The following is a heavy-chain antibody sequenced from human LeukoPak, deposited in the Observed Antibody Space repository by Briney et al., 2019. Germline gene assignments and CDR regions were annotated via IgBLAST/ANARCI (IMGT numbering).Heavy chain of an antibody. CDR2: ISAYNGNT. J-gene: IGHJ6*02. D-gene: IGHD6-6*01. CDR1: GYTFSSFG. V-gene: IGHV1-18*01. CDR3: ARDRGNSSSSQHYYYGMDV. Sequence: GAPVKVSCKASGYTFSSFGISWWRQAPGQGLEWMGWISAYNGNTKYAQKLQGRVTMTTDTSTSTAYMELKSLRYDDTAVYYGARDRGNSSSSQHYYYGMDVWGQGTTVTVSS.